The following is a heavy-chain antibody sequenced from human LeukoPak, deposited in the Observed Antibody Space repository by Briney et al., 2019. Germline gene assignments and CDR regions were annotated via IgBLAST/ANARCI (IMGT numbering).Heavy chain of an antibody. CDR2: ISPSSSYI. Sequence: GGSLRLSCAASGFTFSSYSINWVRQAPGKGLEWVSSISPSSSYIYYADSVKGRFTVSRDNAKNSLYLQMNSLRAEDTAVYYCARGCGGNCYSNDYWGQGTLVTVSS. V-gene: IGHV3-21*01. J-gene: IGHJ4*02. D-gene: IGHD2-15*01. CDR1: GFTFSSYS. CDR3: ARGCGGNCYSNDY.